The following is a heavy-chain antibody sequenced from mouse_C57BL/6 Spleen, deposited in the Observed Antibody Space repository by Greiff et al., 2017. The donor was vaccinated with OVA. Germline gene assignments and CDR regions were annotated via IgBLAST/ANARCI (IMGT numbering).Heavy chain of an antibody. V-gene: IGHV5-4*01. J-gene: IGHJ1*03. Sequence: EVQLVESGGGLVKPGGSLKLSCAASGFTFSSYAMSWVRQTPEKRLEWVATISDGGSYTYYPDNVKGRFTISRDNAKNNLYLQMSHLKSEDTAMYYCARDRTTVVATSGYFDVWGTGTTVTVSS. D-gene: IGHD1-1*01. CDR2: ISDGGSYT. CDR3: ARDRTTVVATSGYFDV. CDR1: GFTFSSYA.